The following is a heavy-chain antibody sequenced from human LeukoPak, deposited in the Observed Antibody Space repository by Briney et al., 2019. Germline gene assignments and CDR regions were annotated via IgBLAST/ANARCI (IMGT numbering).Heavy chain of an antibody. Sequence: GGSLRLSCAALGFTVSRTYMRWVRQAPGKGLEWVSVIYEGGDIYYADSVRGRFAISRDNSKNQVYLQMNGLRGEDTAVYYCARDPSGTGTGFDIWGQGTMVTVSS. V-gene: IGHV3-66*01. CDR2: IYEGGDI. CDR3: ARDPSGTGTGFDI. D-gene: IGHD3/OR15-3a*01. CDR1: GFTVSRTY. J-gene: IGHJ3*02.